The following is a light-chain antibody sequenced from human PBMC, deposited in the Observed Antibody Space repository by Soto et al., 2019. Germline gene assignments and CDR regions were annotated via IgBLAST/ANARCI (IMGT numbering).Light chain of an antibody. CDR2: GAS. CDR3: QQYTSYPYT. Sequence: DVRMTQSPSSLSASVGDTITITCRASRTINTYLNWFQQKPGEPPRLLIYGASTLHDGVPSRFSGSGSGADFTLTISGLQPEDFAVYYCQQYTSYPYTFGHGTKLEI. V-gene: IGKV1-39*01. CDR1: RTINTY. J-gene: IGKJ2*01.